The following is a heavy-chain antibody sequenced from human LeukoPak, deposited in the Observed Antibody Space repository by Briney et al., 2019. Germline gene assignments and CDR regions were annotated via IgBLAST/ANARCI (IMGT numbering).Heavy chain of an antibody. CDR2: INPNSGGT. Sequence: GASVKVSCKASGYTFTGYYMHWLRQAPGQGLEWMGWINPNSGGTNYAQKFQGRVTMTRDTSISTAYMELSRLRSDDTAVYYCAAPADYGDYSPYDAFDIWGQGTMVTVSS. J-gene: IGHJ3*02. CDR3: AAPADYGDYSPYDAFDI. V-gene: IGHV1-2*02. D-gene: IGHD4-17*01. CDR1: GYTFTGYY.